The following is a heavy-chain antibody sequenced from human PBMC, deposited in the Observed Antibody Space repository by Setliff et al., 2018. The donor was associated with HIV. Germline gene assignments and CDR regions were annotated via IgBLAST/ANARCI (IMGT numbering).Heavy chain of an antibody. V-gene: IGHV4-34*01. J-gene: IGHJ4*02. CDR1: GVSFSGDY. Sequence: SETLSLTCAVSGVSFSGDYWSWVRQPPGKGLEWIAEVHPSGSINYNSSLKSRVAISVDTSNNQFSLTMMSVTAADTAVYYCARGRDWAKTGDFWGQGALVTVSS. CDR2: VHPSGSI. CDR3: ARGRDWAKTGDF. D-gene: IGHD3-9*01.